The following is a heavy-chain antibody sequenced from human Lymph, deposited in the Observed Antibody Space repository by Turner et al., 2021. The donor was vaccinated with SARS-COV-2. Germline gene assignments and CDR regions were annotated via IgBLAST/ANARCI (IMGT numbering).Heavy chain of an antibody. Sequence: QVKPVESGGGVVQHGRSLRLSCAASGFNFSSPGMHWVRQAPGKGLEWVAVIWYDGSNKYHADSVKGRFTISRDNSKNTLYLQMNSLRAEDTAVYYCAREGVVGATSGLDYWGQGTLVTVSS. D-gene: IGHD1-26*01. CDR3: AREGVVGATSGLDY. J-gene: IGHJ4*02. CDR2: IWYDGSNK. V-gene: IGHV3-33*01. CDR1: GFNFSSPG.